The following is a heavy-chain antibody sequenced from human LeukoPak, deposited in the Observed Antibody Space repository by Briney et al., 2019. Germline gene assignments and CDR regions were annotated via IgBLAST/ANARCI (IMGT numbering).Heavy chain of an antibody. CDR1: GFSFNSYS. J-gene: IGHJ4*02. D-gene: IGHD4-17*01. CDR2: ISGSDGNT. Sequence: GGSLRLSCAASGFSFNSYSMSWVRQAPGKGLEWVSAISGSDGNTFYADSVKGRFTISRDNSKNTLSLQMNSLRAEDTALYYCAKDSSVPYGITDWGQGTLVTVSS. CDR3: AKDSSVPYGITD. V-gene: IGHV3-23*01.